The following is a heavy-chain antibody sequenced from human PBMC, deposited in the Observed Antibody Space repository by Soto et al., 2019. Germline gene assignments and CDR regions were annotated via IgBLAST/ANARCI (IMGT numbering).Heavy chain of an antibody. CDR1: GFTFSSYA. CDR2: ISGSGGST. V-gene: IGHV3-23*01. J-gene: IGHJ4*02. Sequence: GGSLRLSCAASGFTFSSYAMSWVRQAPGKGLEWVSAISGSGGSTYYADSVKGRFTISRDNSKNTLYLQMNSLRAEDTAVYYCARRDERGDYDFWSGYFGYWGQGTLVTVSS. CDR3: ARRDERGDYDFWSGYFGY. D-gene: IGHD3-3*01.